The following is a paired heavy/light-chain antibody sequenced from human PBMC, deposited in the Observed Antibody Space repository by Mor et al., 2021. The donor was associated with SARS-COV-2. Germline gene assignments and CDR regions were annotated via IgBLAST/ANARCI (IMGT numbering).Light chain of an antibody. V-gene: IGLV2-14*01. CDR2: EVT. CDR1: RSDIGDYNY. Sequence: QSALTQPASVSGSPGQSITIPCTGTRSDIGDYNYVSWYQQYSGEAPKLIIYEVTNRPSGVSNRFSGSKSGNTASLTISGLRAEDEADYYCASYTTTRIMLVGGGTKLTVL. J-gene: IGLJ2*01. CDR3: ASYTTTRIML.
Heavy chain of an antibody. Sequence: QVQLQESGPGLVKPSQTLSLTCSVSGGNISSGDNCWSWVRQPPGKGLEWIGYIYYSGTTYYNPSLKSRLTISIDTSKNHFSLRLTSVTAADTAVYYCAREEITMVQGVFTTFYYYGMDVWGQGTTVTVSS. CDR2: IYYSGTT. CDR3: AREEITMVQGVFTTFYYYGMDV. CDR1: GGNISSGDNC. D-gene: IGHD3-10*01. J-gene: IGHJ6*02. V-gene: IGHV4-30-4*01.